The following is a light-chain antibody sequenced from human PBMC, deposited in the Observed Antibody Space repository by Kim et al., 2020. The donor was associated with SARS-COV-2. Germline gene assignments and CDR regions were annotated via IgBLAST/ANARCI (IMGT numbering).Light chain of an antibody. CDR3: QQYNKWPRT. J-gene: IGKJ1*01. CDR1: QSVDRN. Sequence: EIVMTQSPATLSVSPGERVTLSCRASQSVDRNLAWYQQKPGQAPRLLIYGASTRATGIPARFSGSGSGTEFTLTISSLQSEDFALYHCQQYNKWPRTFGQGTKVDIK. CDR2: GAS. V-gene: IGKV3-15*01.